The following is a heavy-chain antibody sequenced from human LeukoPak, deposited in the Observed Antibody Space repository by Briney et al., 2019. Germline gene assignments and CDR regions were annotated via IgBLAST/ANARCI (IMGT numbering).Heavy chain of an antibody. D-gene: IGHD6-13*01. J-gene: IGHJ6*02. V-gene: IGHV4-30-4*01. CDR3: ARRDAGTTAAGLYGMDV. CDR2: IYYSGST. Sequence: SQTLSLTCTVSGGSISSGDYYWSWIRQPPGKGLEWIGYIYYSGSTYYNPSLKSRVTISVDTSKNQFSLKLSSVTAADTAVYYCARRDAGTTAAGLYGMDVWGQGTTVTVSS. CDR1: GGSISSGDYY.